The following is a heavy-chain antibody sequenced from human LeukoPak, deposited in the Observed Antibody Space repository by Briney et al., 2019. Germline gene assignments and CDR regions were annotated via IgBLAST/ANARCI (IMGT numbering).Heavy chain of an antibody. CDR1: GYTFTGYY. V-gene: IGHV1-2*06. D-gene: IGHD3-22*01. CDR3: ARGRNSVYYFNVVAPSYFDY. J-gene: IGHJ4*02. CDR2: INPNSGGT. Sequence: ASVKISCKVSGYTFTGYYMHWVRQAPGQGLEWMGRINPNSGGTNYAQKFQGRVTMTRDTSINTAYMDLSRLRSDDTAVYYCARGRNSVYYFNVVAPSYFDYWGQGTLVTVSS.